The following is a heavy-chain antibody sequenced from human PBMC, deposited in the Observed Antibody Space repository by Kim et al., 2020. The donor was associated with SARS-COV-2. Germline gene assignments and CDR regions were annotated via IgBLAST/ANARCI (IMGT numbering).Heavy chain of an antibody. J-gene: IGHJ4*02. D-gene: IGHD6-13*01. V-gene: IGHV4-34*01. CDR3: ARIAAAGEDY. CDR2: SP. Sequence: SPNCNPSLKRRVTISVDTSKNQFSLKLSSVTAADTAVYYCARIAAAGEDYWGQGTLVTVSS.